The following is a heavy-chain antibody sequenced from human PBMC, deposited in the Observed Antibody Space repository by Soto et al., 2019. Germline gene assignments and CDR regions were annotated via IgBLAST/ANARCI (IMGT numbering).Heavy chain of an antibody. CDR1: GGSISSGGYY. D-gene: IGHD3-3*01. CDR3: ARVGDFWSGYYSAYYYYMDV. J-gene: IGHJ6*03. CDR2: IYYSGST. Sequence: SETLSLTYTVSGGSISSGGYYWSWIRQHPGKGLEWIGYIYYSGSTYYNPSLKSRVTISVDTSKNQFSLKLSSVTAADTAVYYCARVGDFWSGYYSAYYYYMDVWGKGTTVTVSS. V-gene: IGHV4-31*03.